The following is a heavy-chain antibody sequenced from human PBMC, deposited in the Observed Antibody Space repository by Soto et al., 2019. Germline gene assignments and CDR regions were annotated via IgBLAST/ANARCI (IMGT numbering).Heavy chain of an antibody. CDR2: IYYSGST. D-gene: IGHD3-22*01. CDR1: GGSISTGGYY. V-gene: IGHV4-31*03. J-gene: IGHJ1*01. Sequence: SETLSLTCTVSGGSISTGGYYWNWIRQHPGKGLECIGYIYYSGSTYYNPSLKSRVTISVDTSKNQLSLKLSSVTAADTAVYYCATNGDYYDSSGPKYFHHWGQGTLVTVSS. CDR3: ATNGDYYDSSGPKYFHH.